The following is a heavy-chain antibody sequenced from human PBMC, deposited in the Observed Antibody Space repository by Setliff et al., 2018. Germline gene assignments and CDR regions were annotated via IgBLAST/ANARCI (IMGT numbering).Heavy chain of an antibody. V-gene: IGHV1-69*05. CDR2: IIPIFGTT. D-gene: IGHD5-12*01. CDR3: ARERGDIVSTTSYYYYMDV. CDR1: GYTFAKYG. Sequence: SVKVSCKAFGYTFAKYGTSWVRQAPGQGLEWMGGIIPIFGTTDYAQKFQGRVTITTDESTSTAYMEMSSLRSEDTAVYYCARERGDIVSTTSYYYYMDVWG. J-gene: IGHJ6*03.